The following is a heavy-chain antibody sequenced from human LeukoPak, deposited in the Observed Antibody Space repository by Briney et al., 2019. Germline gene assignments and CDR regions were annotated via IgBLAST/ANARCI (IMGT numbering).Heavy chain of an antibody. Sequence: LENLSLTCTVSGGSISSYYWSWVRQPPGRGLEWIWYIYYSGSTNYSPALKSRVTISVDTSKNQFSLKLSSVTAADTAVYYCARAGVYRQGVFDIWGQGTMVTVSS. V-gene: IGHV4-59*01. J-gene: IGHJ3*02. D-gene: IGHD6-13*01. CDR2: IYYSGST. CDR3: ARAGVYRQGVFDI. CDR1: GGSISSYY.